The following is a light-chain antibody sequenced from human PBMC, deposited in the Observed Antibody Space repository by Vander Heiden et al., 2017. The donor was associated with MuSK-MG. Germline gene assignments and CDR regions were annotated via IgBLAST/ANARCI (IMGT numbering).Light chain of an antibody. CDR2: EVT. CDR3: GSAAGSNSLL. V-gene: IGLV2-8*01. CDR1: SSDVGAYNY. Sequence: SGRTQAQIAVGAPSLSVAITGTGTSSDVGAYNYVSWYQQHPGKAPKLLIYEVTKRPSGVPDRFSCSKSGNAADLTVSGQLGGVVADYHCGSAAGSNSLLFGGGTKLTVL. J-gene: IGLJ2*01.